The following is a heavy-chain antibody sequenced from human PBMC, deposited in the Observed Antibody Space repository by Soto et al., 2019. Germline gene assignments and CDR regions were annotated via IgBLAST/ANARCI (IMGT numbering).Heavy chain of an antibody. J-gene: IGHJ4*02. CDR2: ISYDGSNK. CDR3: ARDPVVVVAAIGHFDY. V-gene: IGHV3-30-3*01. Sequence: GGALRLSWAAALFTFSSYAMDWFLQAPGKGLEWVAVISYDGSNKYYADSVKGRFTISRDNSKNTLYLQMNSLRAEDTAVYYCARDPVVVVAAIGHFDYWRQGTLVTVSS. CDR1: LFTFSSYA. D-gene: IGHD2-15*01.